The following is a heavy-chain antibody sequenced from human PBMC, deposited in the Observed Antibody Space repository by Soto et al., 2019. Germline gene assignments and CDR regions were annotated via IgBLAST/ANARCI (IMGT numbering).Heavy chain of an antibody. CDR3: ATGGGWLTDY. CDR1: GASISNHY. J-gene: IGHJ4*02. D-gene: IGHD6-19*01. V-gene: IGHV4-59*11. Sequence: QVQLQESGPRLVKPSETLSLTCTISGASISNHYCQWFRQPPGKGLEWIGYSHHTGGSIYTPSLKSPATISLDTSKNQFFLKLTSVTVADTAVYYCATGGGWLTDYWGQGTLVTVSS. CDR2: SHHTGGS.